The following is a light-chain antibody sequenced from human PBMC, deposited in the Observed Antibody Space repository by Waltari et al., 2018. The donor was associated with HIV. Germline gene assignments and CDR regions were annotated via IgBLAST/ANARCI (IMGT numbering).Light chain of an antibody. V-gene: IGKV1-12*01. CDR1: QDISYS. CDR3: QQASFFPLT. Sequence: DIQMTQSPSSVSGSVGDRVTINCRASQDISYSLAWYQQRPGKAPKLLIYSASNLQTGVPSRFSGSGSGTDFTLTISSLQPEDFATYYCQQASFFPLTFGPGTKVEVK. CDR2: SAS. J-gene: IGKJ3*01.